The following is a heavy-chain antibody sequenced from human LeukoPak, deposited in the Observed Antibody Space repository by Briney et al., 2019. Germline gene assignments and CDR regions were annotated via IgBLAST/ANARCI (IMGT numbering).Heavy chain of an antibody. D-gene: IGHD3-10*01. J-gene: IGHJ3*02. V-gene: IGHV3-74*01. CDR1: GFTFSNYA. CDR2: INSDGSST. CDR3: ARVSFYDAFDI. Sequence: GGSLRLSCAASGFTFSNYAMSWVRQAPGKGLVWVSRINSDGSSTSYADSVKGRFTISRDNAKNTLYLQMNSLRAEDTAVYYCARVSFYDAFDIWGQGTMVTVSS.